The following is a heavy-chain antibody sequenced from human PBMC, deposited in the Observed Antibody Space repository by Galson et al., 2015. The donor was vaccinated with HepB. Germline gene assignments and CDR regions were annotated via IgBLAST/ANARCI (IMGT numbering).Heavy chain of an antibody. CDR3: ARVRPTHHGGNLLDY. Sequence: SLRLSCAASGFTFSTYSMNWVRQAPGKGLEWVLYISSTSNTIHYADSVKGRFTTSRDNAKNSLYLEMNSLRAEDTAVYYCARVRPTHHGGNLLDYWGQGTLVTVSS. V-gene: IGHV3-48*01. CDR2: ISSTSNTI. D-gene: IGHD4-23*01. J-gene: IGHJ4*02. CDR1: GFTFSTYS.